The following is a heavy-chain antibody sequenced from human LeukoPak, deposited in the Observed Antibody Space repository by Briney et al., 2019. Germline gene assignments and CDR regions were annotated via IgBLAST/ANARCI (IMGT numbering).Heavy chain of an antibody. Sequence: GGSLRLSCAATGLSVSSNFMSWVRQAPGKGLEWVSVIYGGGSTYYADSVKGRFTISRDTPKNTLYLQMNSLRVEDTAVYYCARGEYSSGFDYWGQGTLVTVSS. V-gene: IGHV3-53*01. J-gene: IGHJ4*02. CDR1: GLSVSSNF. CDR2: IYGGGST. CDR3: ARGEYSSGFDY. D-gene: IGHD6-19*01.